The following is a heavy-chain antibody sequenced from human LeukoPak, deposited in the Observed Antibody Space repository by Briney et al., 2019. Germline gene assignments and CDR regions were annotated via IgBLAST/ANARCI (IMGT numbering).Heavy chain of an antibody. CDR3: ARGVSSSWAYYYYYYMDV. J-gene: IGHJ6*03. CDR1: GGSISSYY. D-gene: IGHD6-13*01. V-gene: IGHV4-59*01. CDR2: IYYSGST. Sequence: PSETLSLTCTVSGGSISSYYWSWIRQPPGKGLEWIGYIYYSGSTNYNPSLKSRVTISVDTSKNQFSLKLSSVTAADTAVYYCARGVSSSWAYYYYYYMDVWGKGTTVTISS.